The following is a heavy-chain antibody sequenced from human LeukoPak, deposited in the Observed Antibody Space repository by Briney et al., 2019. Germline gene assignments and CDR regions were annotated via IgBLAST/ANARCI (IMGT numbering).Heavy chain of an antibody. CDR1: GYTFTSYG. J-gene: IGHJ4*02. CDR2: ISAYNGNT. CDR3: ARDGSGDTAMDPTYYYFDY. D-gene: IGHD5-18*01. Sequence: ASVKVSCKASGYTFTSYGISWVRQAPGQGLEWMGRISAYNGNTNYAQKLQGRVTMTTDTSTSTAYMELRSLRSDDTAVYYCARDGSGDTAMDPTYYYFDYWGQGTLVTVSS. V-gene: IGHV1-18*01.